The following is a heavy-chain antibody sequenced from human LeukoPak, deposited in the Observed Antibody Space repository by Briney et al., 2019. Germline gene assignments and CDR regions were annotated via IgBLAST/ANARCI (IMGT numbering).Heavy chain of an antibody. CDR1: GYTFTSYD. CDR3: ARDVSYYNSSGYREFDY. V-gene: IGHV1-18*01. Sequence: RGASVKVSCKASGYTFTSYDINWVRQAPGQGLEWMGWISAYNGNTNYAQKLQGRVTMTTDTSTSTAYMELRSLRSDDTAVYYCARDVSYYNSSGYREFDYWGQGTLVTVSS. CDR2: ISAYNGNT. J-gene: IGHJ4*02. D-gene: IGHD3-22*01.